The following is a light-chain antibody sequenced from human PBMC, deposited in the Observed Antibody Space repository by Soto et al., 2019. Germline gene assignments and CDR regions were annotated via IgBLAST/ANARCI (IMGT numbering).Light chain of an antibody. Sequence: DIQMTQSPSTLSASVGDRVTITCRASQSIDMWLAWYQQKPGKAPNLLIYRASTLESGVPSRFSGSGYGTEFTLTISSLQPDDFGNYYCQHYKTLFGFGPGTKVDI. CDR2: RAS. CDR3: QHYKTLFG. V-gene: IGKV1-5*03. CDR1: QSIDMW. J-gene: IGKJ3*01.